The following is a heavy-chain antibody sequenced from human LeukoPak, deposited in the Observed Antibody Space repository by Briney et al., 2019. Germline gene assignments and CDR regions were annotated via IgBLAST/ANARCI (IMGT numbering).Heavy chain of an antibody. V-gene: IGHV3-48*01. CDR2: ISSSSSTI. D-gene: IGHD6-13*01. J-gene: IGHJ4*02. CDR1: GFTFSSYS. CDR3: ARDPIQLVTVFDY. Sequence: PGGSLRLSCAASGFTFSSYSMNWVRQAPGKGLEWVSYISSSSSTIYYADSVKGRFTISRDNAKNSLYLQMNSLRAEDTAVYYCARDPIQLVTVFDYWGQGTLVTVSS.